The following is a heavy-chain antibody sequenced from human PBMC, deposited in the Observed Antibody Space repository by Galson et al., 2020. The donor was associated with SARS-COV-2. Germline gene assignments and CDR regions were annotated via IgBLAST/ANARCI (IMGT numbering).Heavy chain of an antibody. CDR1: RFTFSRYG. D-gene: IGHD6-13*01. CDR2: IWYDGSKE. CDR3: AKSRLAFAVAAAGSDY. Sequence: GESLKISCAASRFTFSRYGMHWIRQAPGKGLEWVAVIWYDGSKEYYVDSVRVRFTIYRDNSKDMLFLQMNSLRVEDTAVYYCAKSRLAFAVAAAGSDYWGQGTLVTVS. V-gene: IGHV3-33*06. J-gene: IGHJ4*02.